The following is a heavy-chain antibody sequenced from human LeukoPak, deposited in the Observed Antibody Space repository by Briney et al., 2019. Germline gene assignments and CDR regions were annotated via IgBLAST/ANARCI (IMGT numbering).Heavy chain of an antibody. Sequence: ASVKVSCKASGYTFTGYYMHWVRQAPGQGLEWMGWINPNSGGTNYAQKFQGRVTMTRDTSISTAYMELSRLRSDDTAVYYCARTLGGGGSQTKDYYYYGMDVWGQGTTVTVSS. V-gene: IGHV1-2*02. CDR2: INPNSGGT. J-gene: IGHJ6*02. CDR3: ARTLGGGGSQTKDYYYYGMDV. D-gene: IGHD2-15*01. CDR1: GYTFTGYY.